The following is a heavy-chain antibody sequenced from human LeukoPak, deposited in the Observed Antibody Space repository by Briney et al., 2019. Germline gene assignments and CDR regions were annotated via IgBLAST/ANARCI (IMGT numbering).Heavy chain of an antibody. CDR3: ARGALPIRSTAMGRGPFDY. D-gene: IGHD5-18*01. CDR2: TYYRSKWYN. Sequence: SQTLSLTCAISGDSVSSNSAAWHWIRQSPSRGLEWLGRTYYRSKWYNDYAVSVKSRITINPDTSKNQFSLQLNSVTPEDTAVYYCARGALPIRSTAMGRGPFDYWGQGTLVTVSS. J-gene: IGHJ4*02. CDR1: GDSVSSNSAA. V-gene: IGHV6-1*01.